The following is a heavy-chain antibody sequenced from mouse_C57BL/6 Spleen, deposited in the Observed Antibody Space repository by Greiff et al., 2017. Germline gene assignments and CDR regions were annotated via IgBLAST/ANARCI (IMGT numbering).Heavy chain of an antibody. CDR3: ARSGLGDYYAMDN. V-gene: IGHV1-52*01. CDR1: GYTFTSYW. Sequence: QVQLQQPGAELVRPGSSVKLSCKASGYTFTSYWMHWVKQRPIQGLEWIGNIDPSDSETHYNQKFKDKATLTVDKSSSTAYMQLSSLTSEDSAVYYCARSGLGDYYAMDNWGQGTSVTVSS. J-gene: IGHJ4*01. CDR2: IDPSDSET. D-gene: IGHD2-4*01.